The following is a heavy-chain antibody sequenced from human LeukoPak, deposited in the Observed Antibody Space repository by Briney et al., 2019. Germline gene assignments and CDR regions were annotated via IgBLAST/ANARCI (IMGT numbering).Heavy chain of an antibody. D-gene: IGHD1-26*01. V-gene: IGHV4-38-2*02. CDR3: ARVVSGSYNY. J-gene: IGHJ4*02. Sequence: SETLSLTCTVSGYSISSGSYWGWIRQPPGKGLEWIGSTHHSGTTYYNPSLKSRVTISVDTSKNQFSLKLSSVTAADTAVYYCARVVSGSYNYWGQGTLVTVSS. CDR2: THHSGTT. CDR1: GYSISSGSY.